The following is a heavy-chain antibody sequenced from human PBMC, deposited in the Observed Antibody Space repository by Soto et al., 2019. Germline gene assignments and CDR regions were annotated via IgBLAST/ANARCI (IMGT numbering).Heavy chain of an antibody. Sequence: PSETLSLTCAVYGGSSSGYYWSWIRQPPGKGLEWIGEINHSGSTNYNPSLKSRVTISVDTSKNQFSLKLSSVTAADTAVYYCAKDRWNYDYFDFWGQGTLVTVSS. CDR2: INHSGST. J-gene: IGHJ4*02. CDR1: GGSSSGYY. CDR3: AKDRWNYDYFDF. V-gene: IGHV4-34*01. D-gene: IGHD1-7*01.